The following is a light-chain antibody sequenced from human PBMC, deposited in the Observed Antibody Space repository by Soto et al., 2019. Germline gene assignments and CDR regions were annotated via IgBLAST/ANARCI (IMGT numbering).Light chain of an antibody. CDR1: QSIGSY. CDR2: DAS. Sequence: EIVLTQSPGTLSLSPGERATLSCRASQSIGSYLAWYQQKPGQAPRLLIYDASNRATGIPARFSGSGSGRDFTLTINSLEPEDFAVYYCQQRSNWPLTFGGGTKVDIK. J-gene: IGKJ4*01. V-gene: IGKV3-11*02. CDR3: QQRSNWPLT.